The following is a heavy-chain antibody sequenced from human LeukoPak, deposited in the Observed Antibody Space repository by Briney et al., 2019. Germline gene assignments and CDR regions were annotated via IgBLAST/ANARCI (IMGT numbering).Heavy chain of an antibody. CDR3: ARVVRGVIGYFDY. CDR1: GFTFSSYS. CDR2: ISSSSSTI. V-gene: IGHV3-48*01. Sequence: PGGSLRLSCAASGFTFSSYSMNWVRQAPGKGLEWVSYISSSSSTIYYADSVKGRFTISRDNAKNSLYLQMNSLRAEDTAVYYCARVVRGVIGYFDYWGQGTLVTVSS. J-gene: IGHJ4*02. D-gene: IGHD3-10*02.